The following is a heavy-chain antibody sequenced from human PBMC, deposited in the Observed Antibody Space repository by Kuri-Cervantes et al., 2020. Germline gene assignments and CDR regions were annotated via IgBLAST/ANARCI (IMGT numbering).Heavy chain of an antibody. D-gene: IGHD4-17*01. CDR1: GFTFNAYG. V-gene: IGHV3-23*01. J-gene: IGHJ4*02. Sequence: GESLKISCAVSGFTFNAYGMSWARQVPGRGLEWVSAISGSGTTTSYADSVKGRFTISRDNSKNTLYLQMNSLRAEDTAVYYCARSRLMYGDYRGIFDYWGQGTLVTVSS. CDR3: ARSRLMYGDYRGIFDY. CDR2: ISGSGTTT.